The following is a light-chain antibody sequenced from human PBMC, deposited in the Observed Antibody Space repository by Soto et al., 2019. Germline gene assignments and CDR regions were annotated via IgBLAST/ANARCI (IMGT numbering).Light chain of an antibody. CDR1: SSDVGAFNY. J-gene: IGLJ1*01. CDR3: NSYTSNNTYV. V-gene: IGLV2-14*03. CDR2: DVS. Sequence: QSVLTQPASVSGSPGQAITISCSGTSSDVGAFNYVSWYQQHPGKAPKLMIYDVSNRPSGVSNRFSGSMSGNTASLTISGLRAEDEADYYCNSYTSNNTYVFGTGTKLTVL.